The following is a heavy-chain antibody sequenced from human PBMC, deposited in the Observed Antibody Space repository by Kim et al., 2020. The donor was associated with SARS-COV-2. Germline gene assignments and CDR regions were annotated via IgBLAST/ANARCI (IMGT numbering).Heavy chain of an antibody. CDR1: GFTFSSYS. V-gene: IGHV3-21*01. J-gene: IGHJ6*02. CDR3: ARDWDYGDPLYYYYYGMDV. CDR2: ISSSSSYI. Sequence: GGSLRLSCAASGFTFSSYSMNWVRQAPGKGLEWVSSISSSSSYIYYADSVKGRFTISRDNAKNSLYLQMNSLRAEDTAVYYCARDWDYGDPLYYYYYGMDVWGQGPTVTVSS. D-gene: IGHD4-17*01.